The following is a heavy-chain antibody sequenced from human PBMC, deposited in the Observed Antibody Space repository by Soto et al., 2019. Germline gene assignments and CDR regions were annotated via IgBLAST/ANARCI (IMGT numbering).Heavy chain of an antibody. V-gene: IGHV4-59*01. CDR1: GGSISSYY. CDR2: IYYSGST. Sequence: SETLSLTCTVSGGSISSYYWSWIRQPPGKGLEWIGHIYYSGSTNYNPSLKSRVTISVDTSKNQFSLKLSSVTAADTAVYYCARVSDTAMGYNWFDPWGQGTLVTVSS. CDR3: ARVSDTAMGYNWFDP. J-gene: IGHJ5*02. D-gene: IGHD5-18*01.